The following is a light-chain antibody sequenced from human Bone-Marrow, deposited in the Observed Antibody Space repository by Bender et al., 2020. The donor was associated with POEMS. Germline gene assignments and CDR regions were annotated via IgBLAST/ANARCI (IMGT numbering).Light chain of an antibody. J-gene: IGLJ2*01. CDR2: EVN. Sequence: QSALTQPASVSGSPGQSITISCTGTSSDVGIYNFVSWYQQHPGKAPKVVISEVNNRPSGVSYRFSASKSATTASLSISGLQAEDEADYYCASFTTSNTVIFGGGTKVTVL. V-gene: IGLV2-14*01. CDR3: ASFTTSNTVI. CDR1: SSDVGIYNF.